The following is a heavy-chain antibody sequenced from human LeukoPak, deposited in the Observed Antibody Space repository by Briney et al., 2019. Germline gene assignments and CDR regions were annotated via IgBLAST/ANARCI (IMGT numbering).Heavy chain of an antibody. CDR2: MNPNSGNT. J-gene: IGHJ6*03. D-gene: IGHD1-26*01. Sequence: GTSVKVSCTASGYTFTSYDINWVRQAAGHGREWWGWMNPNSGNTGYEQKFQGRVTMARNTFISTAYMELSSLRSEDTAVYYCARVPSRRNSRPRGNYYYMDVWGKGTTVTVSS. V-gene: IGHV1-8*01. CDR3: ARVPSRRNSRPRGNYYYMDV. CDR1: GYTFTSYD.